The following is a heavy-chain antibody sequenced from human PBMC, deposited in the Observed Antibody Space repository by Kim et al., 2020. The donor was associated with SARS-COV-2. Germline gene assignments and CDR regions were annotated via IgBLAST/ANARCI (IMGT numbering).Heavy chain of an antibody. D-gene: IGHD6-6*01. CDR3: VKGGRYSTSSPDY. CDR1: GFSFSTYA. Sequence: GGSLRLSCSASGFSFSTYAMHWVRQAPGKGLEYVSTINSNGGNTYYADSVKGRFTISRDNSKNTLYLQMNSLRAEDTAIYYCVKGGRYSTSSPDYWGQGTLVTVSS. J-gene: IGHJ4*02. V-gene: IGHV3-64D*09. CDR2: INSNGGNT.